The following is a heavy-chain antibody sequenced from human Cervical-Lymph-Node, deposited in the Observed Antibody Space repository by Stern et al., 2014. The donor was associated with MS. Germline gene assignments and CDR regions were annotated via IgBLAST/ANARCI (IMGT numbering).Heavy chain of an antibody. J-gene: IGHJ6*02. D-gene: IGHD1-1*01. V-gene: IGHV4-31*01. CDR2: ISYSVAY. CDR3: ARELSGMYGMDV. Sequence: VQLEESGPGLVKPSQTLSLTCTVSGGSINNGDYYWSWVSQHPGKGLEWLGYISYSVAYYYNPSLKGLLTISVDTSKSHFSLKLTSVTAADTAVYYCARELSGMYGMDVWGQGTTVTVSS. CDR1: GGSINNGDYY.